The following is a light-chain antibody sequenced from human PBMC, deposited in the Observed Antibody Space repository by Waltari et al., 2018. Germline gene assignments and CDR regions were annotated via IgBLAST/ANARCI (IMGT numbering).Light chain of an antibody. CDR2: DVN. Sequence: QSALTQPASVSGSPGQSITISCTGTTSDVGGYNFVSWYQQHPGIAPKLMIYDVNKRPSGVSNRFSGSKSGNTASLTISGLQAEDEADYYCSSYTSSATYVFGVGTKVIVL. J-gene: IGLJ1*01. V-gene: IGLV2-14*01. CDR1: TSDVGGYNF. CDR3: SSYTSSATYV.